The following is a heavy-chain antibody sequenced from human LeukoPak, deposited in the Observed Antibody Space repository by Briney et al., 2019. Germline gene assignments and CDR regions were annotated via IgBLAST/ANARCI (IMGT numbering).Heavy chain of an antibody. V-gene: IGHV1-2*02. J-gene: IGHJ4*02. CDR3: ARNRWMDY. CDR1: VYTFTDYY. Sequence: ASVTVSLTASVYTFTDYYMHWVRQAPGQGRGGVGWINPNSGTKYTQKFQGRVTITRDTSISTAYMALTRLTSDDPAVYYCARNRWMDYWGQGTLVTVSS. CDR2: INPNSGT. D-gene: IGHD1-1*01.